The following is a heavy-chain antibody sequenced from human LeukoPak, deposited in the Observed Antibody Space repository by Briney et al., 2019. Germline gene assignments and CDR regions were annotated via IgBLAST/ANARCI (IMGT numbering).Heavy chain of an antibody. D-gene: IGHD3-3*01. V-gene: IGHV3-48*01. CDR2: ISSSSNTI. CDR3: ARDGESYYDFWSGPMGGMDV. CDR1: GITLSSYS. Sequence: PGGSLRLSCAASGITLSSYSVNWVRQAPGKGLEWVSYISSSSNTIYYADSVKGRFTISRDNARNSLYLQMNSLRAEDTAVYYCARDGESYYDFWSGPMGGMDVWGQGTTVTVSS. J-gene: IGHJ6*02.